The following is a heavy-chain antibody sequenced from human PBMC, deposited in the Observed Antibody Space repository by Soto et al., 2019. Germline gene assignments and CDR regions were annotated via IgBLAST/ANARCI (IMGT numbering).Heavy chain of an antibody. J-gene: IGHJ4*02. CDR1: GYTFTSYD. CDR3: AREHSSSWRFDY. V-gene: IGHV1-8*01. Sequence: QVQLVQSGAEVKKPGASVKVSCKASGYTFTSYDINWVRQATGQGLEWMGWLNPNSGNTGYAQKFQGRVTMTRNTSISTAYMELSSRRSEDTAVYYCAREHSSSWRFDYWGQGTLGTVSS. CDR2: LNPNSGNT. D-gene: IGHD6-13*01.